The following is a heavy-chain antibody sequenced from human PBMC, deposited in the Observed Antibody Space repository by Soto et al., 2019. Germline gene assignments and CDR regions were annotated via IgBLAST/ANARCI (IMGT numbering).Heavy chain of an antibody. CDR2: ISSSSSTI. Sequence: EVQLVESGGGLVQPGGSLRLSCAASRFTFSSYSMNWVRQAPGKGLEWVSYISSSSSTIYYADSVKGRFTISRDNAKNSLYLQMNSLRDEDTAVYYCARTLGHSSGWYELNWFDPWAREPWSPSPQ. CDR1: RFTFSSYS. J-gene: IGHJ5*02. V-gene: IGHV3-48*02. CDR3: ARTLGHSSGWYELNWFDP. D-gene: IGHD6-19*01.